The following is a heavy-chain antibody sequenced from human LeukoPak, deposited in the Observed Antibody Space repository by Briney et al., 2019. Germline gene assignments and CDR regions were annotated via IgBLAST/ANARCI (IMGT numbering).Heavy chain of an antibody. CDR2: TYYRSKWYI. Sequence: SQTLSLTCAISGDSVSSDRFIWDWIRQSPSRGPEWLGRTYYRSKWYIDYAVSLKSRIRITTDTSKNHFYLQLDSVTPEDTAVYYCARETHGGNAFDIWGQGTVVTVSS. CDR1: GDSVSSDRFI. CDR3: ARETHGGNAFDI. D-gene: IGHD3-16*01. V-gene: IGHV6-1*01. J-gene: IGHJ3*02.